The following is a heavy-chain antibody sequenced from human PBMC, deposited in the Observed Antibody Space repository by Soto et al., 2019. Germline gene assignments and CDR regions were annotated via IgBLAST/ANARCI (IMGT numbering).Heavy chain of an antibody. D-gene: IGHD6-13*01. CDR1: GGSISTSRHY. CDR3: VNDIAGGGLYNWFDP. V-gene: IGHV4-39*01. Sequence: QLQLPESGPGLVKASETLSLTCTVSGGSISTSRHYWAWMRQPPGKGLEWIGSIYYSGTTYYNPSLKSRVTISVDTSKNQFSLRLRSVTAADTAVYYCVNDIAGGGLYNWFDPWGQGTLVTVSS. J-gene: IGHJ5*02. CDR2: IYYSGTT.